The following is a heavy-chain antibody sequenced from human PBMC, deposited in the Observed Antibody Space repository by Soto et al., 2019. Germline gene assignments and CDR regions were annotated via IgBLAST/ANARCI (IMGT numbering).Heavy chain of an antibody. Sequence: GSLRLSCAASGFTFSNYGMSWVRQAPGKGLEWVSVISGSGGSTYYADSVKGRFTLSRDNSKNTVYLQMNSLRAEDTAVYYCAKDSPVGVPLLRDLHDWGQGTLVTVS. CDR2: ISGSGGST. J-gene: IGHJ1*01. CDR3: AKDSPVGVPLLRDLHD. V-gene: IGHV3-23*01. CDR1: GFTFSNYG. D-gene: IGHD2-15*01.